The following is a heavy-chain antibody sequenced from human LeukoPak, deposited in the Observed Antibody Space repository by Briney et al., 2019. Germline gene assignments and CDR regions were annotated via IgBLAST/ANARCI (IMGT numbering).Heavy chain of an antibody. Sequence: NASETLSLTCAVFGGSFSDYSWTWIRQTPGKGLEWIGEINHSGSTNYNPSLKSRVTISVDTSKNQFSLKLSSVTAADTAVYYCAREGYSGYDSGGYWGQGTLVTVSS. D-gene: IGHD5-12*01. CDR1: GGSFSDYS. CDR3: AREGYSGYDSGGY. J-gene: IGHJ4*02. CDR2: INHSGST. V-gene: IGHV4-34*01.